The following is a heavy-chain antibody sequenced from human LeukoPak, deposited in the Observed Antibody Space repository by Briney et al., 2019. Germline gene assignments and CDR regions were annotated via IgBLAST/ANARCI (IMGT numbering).Heavy chain of an antibody. CDR1: GYTLTELS. V-gene: IGHV1-24*01. D-gene: IGHD3-22*01. CDR3: AAFGIVVVTPDDFDI. CDR2: FDPEDGET. J-gene: IGHJ3*02. Sequence: ASVKVSCKVSGYTLTELSMHWVRQAPGKGLEWMGGFDPEDGETIYAQKFQGRVTMTEDTSTDTAYMELSSLRSEDTAVYYCAAFGIVVVTPDDFDIWGQGTMVTVSS.